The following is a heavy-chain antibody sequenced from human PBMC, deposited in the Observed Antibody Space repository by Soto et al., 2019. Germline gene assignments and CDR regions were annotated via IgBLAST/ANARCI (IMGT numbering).Heavy chain of an antibody. CDR2: VYATGTT. CDR3: VRDGSKSLRDWFEP. CDR1: GGSISKFY. V-gene: IGHV4-4*07. Sequence: TSETLSLTCNVSGGSISKFYWAWIRKTAGNGLEWMGRVYATGTTDYNPSLRSRVAMSVDISKKTFSLRLRSVTGADSGVYYCVRDGSKSLRDWFEPWGQGILVTVCS. J-gene: IGHJ5*02.